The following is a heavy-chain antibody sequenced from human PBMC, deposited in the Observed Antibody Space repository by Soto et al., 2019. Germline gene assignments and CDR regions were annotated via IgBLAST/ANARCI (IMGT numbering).Heavy chain of an antibody. CDR2: IWYDGSNK. J-gene: IGHJ5*02. V-gene: IGHV3-33*01. CDR1: GFTFSSYG. Sequence: LRLSCAASGFTFSSYGMHWVRQAPGKGLEWVAVIWYDGSNKYYADSVKGRFTISRDNSKNTLYLQMNSLRAEDTAVYYCARDPRRITIFGVSPKGLDPWGQGTLVTVSS. D-gene: IGHD3-3*01. CDR3: ARDPRRITIFGVSPKGLDP.